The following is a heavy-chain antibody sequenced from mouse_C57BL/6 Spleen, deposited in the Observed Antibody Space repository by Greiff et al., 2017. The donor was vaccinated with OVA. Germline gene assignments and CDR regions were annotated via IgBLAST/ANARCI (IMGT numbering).Heavy chain of an antibody. V-gene: IGHV1-15*01. CDR3: TRRDYYGSSYDWYCDV. Sequence: QVQLQQSGAELVRPGASVTLSCKASGYTFTDYEMHWVKQTPVHGLEWIGAIDPETGGTAYNQKFKGKAILTADKSSSTTYMELRSLTSEDSAVYYCTRRDYYGSSYDWYCDVWGTGTTVTVSS. D-gene: IGHD1-1*01. J-gene: IGHJ1*03. CDR1: GYTFTDYE. CDR2: IDPETGGT.